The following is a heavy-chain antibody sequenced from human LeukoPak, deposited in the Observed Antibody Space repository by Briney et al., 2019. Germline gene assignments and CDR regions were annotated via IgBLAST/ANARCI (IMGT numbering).Heavy chain of an antibody. Sequence: SETLSLTCTVSGGSISSYYWSWIRQPAGKGLEWIGRIYTSGSTNYNPSLTSRVAMSVDTSMNQFSLKLSSVTAADTAVYYCARHIGVSGSFDYWGQGTLVTVSS. V-gene: IGHV4-4*07. CDR1: GGSISSYY. D-gene: IGHD2-15*01. CDR3: ARHIGVSGSFDY. J-gene: IGHJ4*02. CDR2: IYTSGST.